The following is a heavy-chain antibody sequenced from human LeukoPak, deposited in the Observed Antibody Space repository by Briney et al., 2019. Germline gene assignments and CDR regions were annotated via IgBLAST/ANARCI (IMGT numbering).Heavy chain of an antibody. CDR1: GFTLSSYW. CDR2: MNPDGTTI. Sequence: AGGSLSLSCVASGFTLSSYWMHWVRQVPGKGLVWVSRMNPDGTTISYADSVRGRFTLSRDNSKNTLYLQMNSLRAEDTAVYYCAKAGNYYYYYMDVWGKGTTVTVSS. V-gene: IGHV3-74*01. J-gene: IGHJ6*03. CDR3: AKAGNYYYYYMDV.